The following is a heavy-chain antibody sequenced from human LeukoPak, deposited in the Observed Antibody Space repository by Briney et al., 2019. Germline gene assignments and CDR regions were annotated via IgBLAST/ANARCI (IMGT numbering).Heavy chain of an antibody. V-gene: IGHV6-1*01. CDR2: TYYRSKWYT. CDR3: ARGDLVGATTGFDF. Sequence: SLTLSLTFAISGDSVSSYSAAWNWIRQSPSRGLEWLGRTYYRSKWYTDYAVSAKSRITINPDTSKNQFSLQLNSVTPEDTAVYYCARGDLVGATTGFDFWGQGTLVTVSS. J-gene: IGHJ4*02. CDR1: GDSVSSYSAA. D-gene: IGHD1-26*01.